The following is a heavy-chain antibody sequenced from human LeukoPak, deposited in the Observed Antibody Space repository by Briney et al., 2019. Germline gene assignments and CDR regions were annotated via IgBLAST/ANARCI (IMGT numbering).Heavy chain of an antibody. J-gene: IGHJ6*02. CDR2: IRYDGSNK. Sequence: QPGGSLRLSCAASGFTFSSYGMHWVRQAPGKGLEWVAFIRYDGSNKYYADSVKGRFTISRDNSKNTLYLQMNSLRAEDTAVYYCAKDTYQYNWNDVFYCYYGMDVWGQGTTVTVSS. D-gene: IGHD1-1*01. V-gene: IGHV3-30*02. CDR1: GFTFSSYG. CDR3: AKDTYQYNWNDVFYCYYGMDV.